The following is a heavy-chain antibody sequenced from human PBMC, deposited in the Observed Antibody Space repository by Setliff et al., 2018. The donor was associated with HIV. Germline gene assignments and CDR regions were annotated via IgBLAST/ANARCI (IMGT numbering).Heavy chain of an antibody. D-gene: IGHD5-12*01. CDR3: ALDPGYRRDY. J-gene: IGHJ4*02. CDR2: IHTSETT. CDR1: GGSMSSYY. V-gene: IGHV4-4*08. Sequence: PSETLSLTCTVSGGSMSSYYWSWIRQPPGKGLEWIGYIHTSETTRYKPSLKSRVTISIDMSKNQFSLKLASVTAADTAVYYCALDPGYRRDYWGQGTLVTVSS.